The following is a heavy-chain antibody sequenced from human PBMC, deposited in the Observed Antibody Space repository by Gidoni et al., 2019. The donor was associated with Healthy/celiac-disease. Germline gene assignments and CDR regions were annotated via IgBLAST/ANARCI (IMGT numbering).Heavy chain of an antibody. V-gene: IGHV1-46*01. Sequence: QVQLVQSGAEVKKPGASVKVSCKASGYTFTSYYMHWVRQAPGQGLEWMGIINPSGGSTSYAQKFQGRVTMTRDTSTSTVYMELSSLRSEDTAVYYCARVPASSDYGGSMDAFDIWGQGTMVTVSS. CDR1: GYTFTSYY. D-gene: IGHD4-17*01. CDR2: INPSGGST. CDR3: ARVPASSDYGGSMDAFDI. J-gene: IGHJ3*02.